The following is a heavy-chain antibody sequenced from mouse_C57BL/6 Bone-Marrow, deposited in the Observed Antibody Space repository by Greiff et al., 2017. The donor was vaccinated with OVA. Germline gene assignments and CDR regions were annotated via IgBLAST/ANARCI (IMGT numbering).Heavy chain of an antibody. CDR3: ARDLYWYFDV. CDR2: INSDGSST. J-gene: IGHJ1*03. CDR1: GFTFSDYY. V-gene: IGHV5-16*01. Sequence: EVQRVESEGGLVQPGSSMKLSCTASGFTFSDYYMAWVRQVPEKGLEWVANINSDGSSTYYLDSLKSRFIISRDNAKNILYLQMSSLKSEDTATYYCARDLYWYFDVWGTGTTVTVSS.